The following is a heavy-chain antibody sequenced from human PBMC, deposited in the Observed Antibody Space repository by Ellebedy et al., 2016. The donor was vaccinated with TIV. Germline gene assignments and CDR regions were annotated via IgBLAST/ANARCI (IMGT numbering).Heavy chain of an antibody. J-gene: IGHJ4*02. CDR2: IYSGGST. CDR1: GFTVSSNY. CDR3: AKDRVEYYFDY. V-gene: IGHV3-53*01. Sequence: GESLKISCAASGFTVSSNYMSWVRQAPGKGLEWVSVIYSGGSTYYADSVKGRFTISRDNSKNTLDLQMNSLRAEDTAVYYCAKDRVEYYFDYWGRGTLVTVSS. D-gene: IGHD6-6*01.